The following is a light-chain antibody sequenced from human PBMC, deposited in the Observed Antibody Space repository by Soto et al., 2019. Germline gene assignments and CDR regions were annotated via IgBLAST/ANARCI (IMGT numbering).Light chain of an antibody. CDR3: QQYNSYWT. V-gene: IGKV1-5*01. J-gene: IGKJ1*01. CDR2: DAS. Sequence: IQMTQSPSTLSASVGYTVTITCRASQSISVSLAWYQQKPGKAPNLLIYDASSLESGVPSRFSGSGSGTEFTLTISSLQPDDFATYYCQQYNSYWTFGQGTKVDIK. CDR1: QSISVS.